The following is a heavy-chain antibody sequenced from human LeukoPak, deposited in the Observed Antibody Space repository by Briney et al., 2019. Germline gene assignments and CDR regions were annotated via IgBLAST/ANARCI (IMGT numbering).Heavy chain of an antibody. V-gene: IGHV4-4*02. J-gene: IGHJ4*02. Sequence: SETLSLTCAVSGGSISSSNWWSWVRQPPAKGLEWIGEIYHRGNTNYNPSLKSRVTISVDKSKNQFSLKLSSVTAADTAVYYCARAPRYFDWEYYFDYWGQGTLVTVSS. D-gene: IGHD3-9*01. CDR1: GGSISSSNW. CDR3: ARAPRYFDWEYYFDY. CDR2: IYHRGNT.